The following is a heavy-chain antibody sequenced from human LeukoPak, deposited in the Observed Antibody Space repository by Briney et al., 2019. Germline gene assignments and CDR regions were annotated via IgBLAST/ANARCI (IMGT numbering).Heavy chain of an antibody. CDR3: ASLTGHPTGVGDAFDI. D-gene: IGHD3-9*01. J-gene: IGHJ3*02. CDR1: GGSISSGSYY. CDR2: IYTSGST. Sequence: PSETLSLTCTVSGGSISSGSYYWSWIRQPAGKGLEWIGRIYTSGSTNYNPSLKSRVTMSVDTSKNQFSLKLSSVTAADTAVYYCASLTGHPTGVGDAFDIWGQGTMVTVSS. V-gene: IGHV4-61*02.